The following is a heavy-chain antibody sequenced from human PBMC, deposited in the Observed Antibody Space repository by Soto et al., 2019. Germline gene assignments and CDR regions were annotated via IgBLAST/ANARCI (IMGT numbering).Heavy chain of an antibody. J-gene: IGHJ5*02. V-gene: IGHV5-51*01. CDR2: IYPGDSDT. CDR3: ARRHSGYSYGDWFDP. CDR1: GYSFTSYW. Sequence: PGASLKISCKGSGYSFTSYWIGWVRQMPGKGLEWMGIIYPGDSDTRYSPSFQGQVTISADKSISTAYLQWSSLKASDTAMYYCARRHSGYSYGDWFDPWGQGTLVTVSS. D-gene: IGHD5-18*01.